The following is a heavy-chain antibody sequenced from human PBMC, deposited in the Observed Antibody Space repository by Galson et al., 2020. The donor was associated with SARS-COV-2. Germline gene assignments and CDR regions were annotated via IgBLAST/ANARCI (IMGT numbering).Heavy chain of an antibody. CDR3: ARVGGYSYENYYYYGMDV. Sequence: PSETLSLTCTVSGGSISSYYWSWIRQPPGKGLEWIGYIYYSGTTNYNPSLKSRVTISIDTSKNQFSLKLSSVTAADTAIYYCARVGGYSYENYYYYGMDVWGQGTTVTVSS. D-gene: IGHD5-18*01. CDR2: IYYSGTT. CDR1: GGSISSYY. J-gene: IGHJ6*02. V-gene: IGHV4-59*01.